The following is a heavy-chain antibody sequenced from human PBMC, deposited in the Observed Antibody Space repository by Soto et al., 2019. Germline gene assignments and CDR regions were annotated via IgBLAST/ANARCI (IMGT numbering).Heavy chain of an antibody. V-gene: IGHV3-48*02. CDR1: GITFSSCS. CDR2: ISTSSSTI. J-gene: IGHJ4*02. Sequence: AGSLRLSCAASGITFSSCSMNWVRKPPGKGLEWVSYISTSSSTIYYADSEKGQFTISRDNAKNSLYLQMNHLRDEDTAVYYCARYYYDSSGDLGFEYFGQGTRVTVCS. D-gene: IGHD3-22*01. CDR3: ARYYYDSSGDLGFEY.